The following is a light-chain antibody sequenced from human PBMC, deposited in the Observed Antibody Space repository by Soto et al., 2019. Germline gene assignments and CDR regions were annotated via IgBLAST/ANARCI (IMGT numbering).Light chain of an antibody. CDR3: QQYYSYPRT. Sequence: AILMTQSPSSLSASPGDRVTITCRASQVISSYLAWYQQKPGKAPKLLIYAAYNLQSGVPSRFSGSGSGTDFTLTISCLQSEDFATYYCQQYYSYPRTFGQGTKVDI. V-gene: IGKV1-8*01. J-gene: IGKJ1*01. CDR1: QVISSY. CDR2: AAY.